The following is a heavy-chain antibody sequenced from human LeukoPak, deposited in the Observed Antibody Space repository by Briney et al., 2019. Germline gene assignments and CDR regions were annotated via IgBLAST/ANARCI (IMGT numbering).Heavy chain of an antibody. CDR3: ARDRQQLKEFDY. Sequence: PGGSLRLSCAASGFTFSSYSMNWVRQAPGKGLEWVSSISSSSSYIYYADSVKGRFTISRDNAKNSLYLQMNSLRAEDTAVYYCARDRQQLKEFDYWGQGTLVTVSS. CDR2: ISSSSSYI. V-gene: IGHV3-21*01. CDR1: GFTFSSYS. D-gene: IGHD6-13*01. J-gene: IGHJ4*02.